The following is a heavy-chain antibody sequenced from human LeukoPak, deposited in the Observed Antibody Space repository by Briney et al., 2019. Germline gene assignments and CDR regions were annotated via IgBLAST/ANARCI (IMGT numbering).Heavy chain of an antibody. D-gene: IGHD1-26*01. CDR3: ARDRLLRRDAFAT. J-gene: IGHJ3*02. Sequence: GASVKVSCKASGYSFTRYYMHWVRQAPGQGLEWMGIINPSGGSTSYAQKFQGRVTMTRDTSTSTVYMELSSLRSEDTAVYFCARDRLLRRDAFATWGLGTMVTVSS. CDR1: GYSFTRYY. CDR2: INPSGGST. V-gene: IGHV1-46*01.